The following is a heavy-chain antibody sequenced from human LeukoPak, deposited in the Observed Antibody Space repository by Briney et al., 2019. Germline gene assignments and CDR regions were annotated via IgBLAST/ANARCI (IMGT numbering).Heavy chain of an antibody. CDR3: AGDPRYCSGGSCYSVAFDI. J-gene: IGHJ3*02. CDR1: GFTFSSYA. D-gene: IGHD2-15*01. Sequence: PGGSLRLSCAASGFTFSSYAMSWVRQAPGKGLEWVSAISGSGGSTYYADSVKGRFTISRDNSKNTLYLQMNSLRAEDTAVYYCAGDPRYCSGGSCYSVAFDIWGQGTMVTVSS. CDR2: ISGSGGST. V-gene: IGHV3-23*01.